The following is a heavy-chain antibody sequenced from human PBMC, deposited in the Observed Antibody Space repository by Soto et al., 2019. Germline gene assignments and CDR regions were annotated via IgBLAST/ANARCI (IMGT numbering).Heavy chain of an antibody. J-gene: IGHJ4*02. D-gene: IGHD3-22*01. Sequence: EVQLVESGGGLVQPGGSLRLSCAASGFTFSDYYMHWVRQAPGKGLVWVSRISSDGSSISYADSVKGRCPISRDNAENTVYLQMRALRVEDTAIYCCARGKYHTFHSDYYPIVDWGQGTVVTVAS. V-gene: IGHV3-74*01. CDR1: GFTFSDYY. CDR2: ISSDGSSI. CDR3: ARGKYHTFHSDYYPIVD.